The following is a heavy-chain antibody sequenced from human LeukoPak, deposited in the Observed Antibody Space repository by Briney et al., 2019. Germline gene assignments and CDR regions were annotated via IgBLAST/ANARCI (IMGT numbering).Heavy chain of an antibody. CDR1: GYTFTGYY. D-gene: IGHD2-15*01. CDR3: ARDRADCSGGSCYNHRFDY. J-gene: IGHJ4*02. CDR2: INPNSGGT. V-gene: IGHV1-2*02. Sequence: GASVKVSCKASGYTFTGYYVHWVRQAPGPGLEWMGWINPNSGGTNYEQKLQDRVTMTTDTSISTAYMELSRLRSDDTAVYYCARDRADCSGGSCYNHRFDYWGQGTLVTVSS.